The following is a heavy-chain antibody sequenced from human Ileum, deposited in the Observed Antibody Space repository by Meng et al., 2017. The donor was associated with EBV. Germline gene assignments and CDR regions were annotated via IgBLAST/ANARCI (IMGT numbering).Heavy chain of an antibody. CDR3: ARGGWSLDY. V-gene: IGHV4-59*08. CDR1: GVSISSYY. Sequence: QVHPQESGPALVKPSATLSLTCTVSGVSISSYYWSWIRQPQGKGLEWIGYIYYSGSNNYTPSPKRRVTISVDTSKNQFSLNMSSVAAADTAVYYCARGGWSLDYWGQGTLVTVSS. D-gene: IGHD2-15*01. CDR2: IYYSGSN. J-gene: IGHJ4*02.